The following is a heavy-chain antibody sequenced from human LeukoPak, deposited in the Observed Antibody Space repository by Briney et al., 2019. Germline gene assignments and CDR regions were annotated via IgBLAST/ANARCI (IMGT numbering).Heavy chain of an antibody. Sequence: GGSLRLSCAASGFTFTTYYMNWVRQAPGKGLEWVSFSTGSSSYIYYTDSVKGRFTISRDNAKNSLFLQMNSLRDEDTALYYCASGFSSSPYFDYWGQGTLVTVSS. CDR2: STGSSSYI. J-gene: IGHJ4*02. CDR3: ASGFSSSPYFDY. CDR1: GFTFTTYY. D-gene: IGHD6-6*01. V-gene: IGHV3-21*01.